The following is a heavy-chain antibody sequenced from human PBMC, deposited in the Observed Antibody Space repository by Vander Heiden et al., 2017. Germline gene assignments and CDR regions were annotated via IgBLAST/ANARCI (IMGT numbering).Heavy chain of an antibody. CDR2: IWSNGINQ. Sequence: QVQLVEPGGGVVQPGPSLRLPCAASGFTFATYGMHWVRQAPGKGLEWVAVIWSNGINQYYADSVRGRFTFSRDNSKNILYLQMNSLRAEDTAVYYCVRERGPFDGFDIWGQGTMVTVSS. D-gene: IGHD3-10*01. J-gene: IGHJ3*02. V-gene: IGHV3-33*01. CDR3: VRERGPFDGFDI. CDR1: GFTFATYG.